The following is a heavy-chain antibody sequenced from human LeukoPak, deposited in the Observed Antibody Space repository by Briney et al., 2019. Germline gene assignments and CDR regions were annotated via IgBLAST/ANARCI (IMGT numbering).Heavy chain of an antibody. D-gene: IGHD2-2*01. V-gene: IGHV3-23*01. CDR1: GFTFSSYA. CDR3: AKCMDQGASRVDIVVVPAAIDFRALDY. J-gene: IGHJ4*02. CDR2: ISGSGGST. Sequence: GGSLRLSCAASGFTFSSYAMSWVRQAPGKGLEWVSAISGSGGSTYYADSVKGRFTISRDNSKNTLYLQMNRLRAEDTAVYYCAKCMDQGASRVDIVVVPAAIDFRALDYWGQGTLVTVSS.